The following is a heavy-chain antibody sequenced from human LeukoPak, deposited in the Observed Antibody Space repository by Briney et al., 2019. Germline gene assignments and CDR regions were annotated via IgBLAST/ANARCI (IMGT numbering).Heavy chain of an antibody. CDR3: ARDRVTTMTGTYYFDY. J-gene: IGHJ4*02. D-gene: IGHD4-17*01. CDR2: ISYDGNNK. CDR1: GFTFRSHA. Sequence: PGGSLRLSCAASGFTFRSHAMHLVRQAPGKGLEWVAVISYDGNNKYYAGSVKGRFSISRDNSKNTLYLQMNSLRPEDRAIYHCARDRVTTMTGTYYFDYWGQGILVTVST. V-gene: IGHV3-30-3*01.